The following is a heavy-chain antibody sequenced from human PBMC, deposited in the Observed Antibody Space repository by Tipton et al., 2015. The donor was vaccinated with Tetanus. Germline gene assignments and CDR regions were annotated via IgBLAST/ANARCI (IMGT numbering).Heavy chain of an antibody. V-gene: IGHV4-59*01. Sequence: LRLSCTVSGDSISSYYWNWIRQSPVKGLGWIGYINSGSTHYNPSLKSRVTISVDTSKNQFSLKLTSVTTADTAVYFCARDELFFSGGEDHAAFDIWGQGTLVTVSS. D-gene: IGHD3-10*01. CDR2: INSGST. J-gene: IGHJ3*02. CDR3: ARDELFFSGGEDHAAFDI. CDR1: GDSISSYY.